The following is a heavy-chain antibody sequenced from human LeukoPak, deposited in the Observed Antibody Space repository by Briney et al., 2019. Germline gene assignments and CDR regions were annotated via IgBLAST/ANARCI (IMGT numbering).Heavy chain of an antibody. CDR1: GFTFSSHA. J-gene: IGHJ4*02. V-gene: IGHV3-23*01. CDR2: ISGSGGST. Sequence: PGGSLRLSCAASGFTFSSHAMSWVRQAPGKGLEWVSAISGSGGSTYYADSVKGRFTISRDNSKNTLYLQMNSLRAEDTAVYYCAKDHSSSWYVALSDYWGQGTLVTVSS. D-gene: IGHD6-13*01. CDR3: AKDHSSSWYVALSDY.